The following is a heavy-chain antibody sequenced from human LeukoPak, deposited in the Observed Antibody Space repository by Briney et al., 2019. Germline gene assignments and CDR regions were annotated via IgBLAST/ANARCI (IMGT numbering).Heavy chain of an antibody. CDR1: GASIRTANYY. CDR3: VTYRPGDINWFDP. CDR2: MEYSVST. J-gene: IGHJ5*02. V-gene: IGHV4-31*03. D-gene: IGHD2-21*01. Sequence: SETLSLTCTVSGASIRTANYYWSWTRQYPGKGLEWIGYMEYSVSTRYNPSLKSRVVISADTSKNQFSLNLRSVTAADSAIYYCVTYRPGDINWFDPWGRGILVTVSS.